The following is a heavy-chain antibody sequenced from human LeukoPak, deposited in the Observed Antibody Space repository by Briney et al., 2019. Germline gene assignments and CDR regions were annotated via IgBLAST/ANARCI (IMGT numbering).Heavy chain of an antibody. V-gene: IGHV3-23*01. CDR3: AKEPYDSPGYADY. D-gene: IGHD3-22*01. Sequence: GGSLRLSCVASGFTFSDSAVSWVRQAPGKGLEWVSGIRGNGRDTYYADSVKGRFTISRDNSQNTIFLQMNTLRAEDTAVYYCAKEPYDSPGYADYWGQGTLVTVSS. CDR1: GFTFSDSA. CDR2: IRGNGRDT. J-gene: IGHJ4*02.